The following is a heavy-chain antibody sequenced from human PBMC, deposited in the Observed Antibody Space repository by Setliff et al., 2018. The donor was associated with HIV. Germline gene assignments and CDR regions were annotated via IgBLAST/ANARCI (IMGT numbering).Heavy chain of an antibody. Sequence: SETLSLTCTVSGGSISSSNYYWGWIRQPPGKGLEWIGSLYYSGSTYYNPSLKSRVTISVDTSKNQFSLKLSSVTAADTAVYFCARGRGSSSSWPIDYWGQGTLVTVSS. J-gene: IGHJ4*02. D-gene: IGHD6-13*01. CDR3: ARGRGSSSSWPIDY. CDR2: LYYSGST. CDR1: GGSISSSNYY. V-gene: IGHV4-39*07.